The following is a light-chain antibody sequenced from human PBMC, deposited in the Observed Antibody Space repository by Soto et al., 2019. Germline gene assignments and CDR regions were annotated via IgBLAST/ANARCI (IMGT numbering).Light chain of an antibody. J-gene: IGLJ3*02. V-gene: IGLV4-69*01. Sequence: QSVLTQSPSASASLGASGNITCTLSGSHTTFAVAWHQQQPGKGPRYLMRLNYNGSHIRGDGIPDRFSGSSSGAERCLTISALQSEDEADYYCQTWGSGTWVFGGGTKLTVL. CDR1: GSHTTFA. CDR3: QTWGSGTWV. CDR2: LNYNGSH.